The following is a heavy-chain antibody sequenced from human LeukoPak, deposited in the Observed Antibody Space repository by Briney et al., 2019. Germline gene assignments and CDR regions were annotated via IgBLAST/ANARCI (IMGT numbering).Heavy chain of an antibody. CDR2: ISGSGGST. J-gene: IGHJ3*01. Sequence: PGGSLRLSCAASGFTFSSYAMSWVRQAPGKGLEWVSAISGSGGSTYYADSVKGRFTISRDNSKNTLYLQMNSLRAEDTAVYYCAMGSTLVVPAAVLRWGQGTMVTVSS. V-gene: IGHV3-23*01. D-gene: IGHD2-2*02. CDR3: AMGSTLVVPAAVLR. CDR1: GFTFSSYA.